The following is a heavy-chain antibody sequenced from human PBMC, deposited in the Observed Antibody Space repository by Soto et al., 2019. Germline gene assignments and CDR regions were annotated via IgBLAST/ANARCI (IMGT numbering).Heavy chain of an antibody. CDR2: LSGSGVST. CDR1: GFTFSNYA. J-gene: IGHJ4*02. V-gene: IGHV3-23*01. Sequence: PGGSLRLSCAASGFTFSNYAMTWVRQAPGKWLEWVSALSGSGVSTYYADSVMGRFTISRDNSKNTVYLQMNSLRAEDTAVYYCAKIESRFYYDSTGYYPSDYWGQGTLVTVSS. D-gene: IGHD3-22*01. CDR3: AKIESRFYYDSTGYYPSDY.